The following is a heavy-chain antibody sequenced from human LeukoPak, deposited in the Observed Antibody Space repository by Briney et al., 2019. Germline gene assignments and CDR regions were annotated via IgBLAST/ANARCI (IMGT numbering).Heavy chain of an antibody. D-gene: IGHD3-22*01. CDR1: GFTFSSYA. Sequence: GSLRLSCAASGFTFSSYAMSWVRQAPGKGLEWVSAISGSGGSTYYADSVKGRFTISRDNSKNTLYLQMNSLRAEDTAVYYCADYYDSSGYYPPPPEGYRGQGTLVTVSS. J-gene: IGHJ4*02. CDR2: ISGSGGST. CDR3: ADYYDSSGYYPPPPEGY. V-gene: IGHV3-23*01.